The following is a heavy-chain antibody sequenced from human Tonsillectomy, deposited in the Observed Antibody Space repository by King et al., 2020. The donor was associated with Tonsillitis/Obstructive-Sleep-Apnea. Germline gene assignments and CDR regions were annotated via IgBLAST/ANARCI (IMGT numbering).Heavy chain of an antibody. CDR2: ISGSGGST. D-gene: IGHD3-22*01. J-gene: IGHJ4*02. Sequence: VQLVESGGGLVQPGGSLRLSCAASGFTFSSYAMSWVRQAPGKGLEWVSAISGSGGSTYYADSVKGRFTISRDNSKDTLYLQMNSLRAEDTAVYYCAKDPHTTSCYYYDSSGYYFDYWGQGTLVTVSS. V-gene: IGHV3-23*04. CDR1: GFTFSSYA. CDR3: AKDPHTTSCYYYDSSGYYFDY.